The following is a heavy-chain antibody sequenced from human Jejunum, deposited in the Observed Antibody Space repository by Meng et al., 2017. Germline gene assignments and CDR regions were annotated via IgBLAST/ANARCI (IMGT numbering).Heavy chain of an antibody. D-gene: IGHD3-16*01. V-gene: IGHV3-73*01. Sequence: GGSLRLSCTASGFTFSGSAMHWVRQAPGKGLEWVGRIRSKANNYATAYAASMKGRFTVSRDDSENTAYLQLNSLETEDTAVYYCTRQIEHSGGYFDYWGQGTLVTVSS. CDR2: IRSKANNYAT. J-gene: IGHJ4*02. CDR1: GFTFSGSA. CDR3: TRQIEHSGGYFDY.